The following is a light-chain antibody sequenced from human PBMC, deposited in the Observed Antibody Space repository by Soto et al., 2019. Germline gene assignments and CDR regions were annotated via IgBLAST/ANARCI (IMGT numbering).Light chain of an antibody. CDR2: EGT. V-gene: IGLV2-23*01. J-gene: IGLJ1*01. CDR1: SSDVGSYNL. Sequence: QSALTQPASVSGSPGQSITISCTGTSSDVGSYNLVSWYQQHPGKAPKLIIYEGTKRPSGVSNRFSSSKSDNTASLTISGLQADDEADYYCCSYAGSSIPYVFGTGTKVTV. CDR3: CSYAGSSIPYV.